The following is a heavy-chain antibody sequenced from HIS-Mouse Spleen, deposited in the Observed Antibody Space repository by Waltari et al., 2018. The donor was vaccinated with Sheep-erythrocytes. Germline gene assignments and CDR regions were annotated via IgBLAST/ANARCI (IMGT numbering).Heavy chain of an antibody. V-gene: IGHV4-39*02. D-gene: IGHD7-27*01. Sequence: QLQLQESGPGLVKPSETLSLTCTVSGGSISSSSYYWGWIRQPPGKGLEWIGSIYYSGATSDNPALTRRVTISVDTSKNQFSLKLSSVTAADTAVYYCARDTNWGGDAFDIWGQGTMVTVSS. CDR2: IYYSGAT. CDR3: ARDTNWGGDAFDI. CDR1: GGSISSSSYY. J-gene: IGHJ3*02.